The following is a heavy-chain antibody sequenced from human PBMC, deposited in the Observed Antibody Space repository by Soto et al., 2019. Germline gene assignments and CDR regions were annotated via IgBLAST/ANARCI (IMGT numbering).Heavy chain of an antibody. CDR1: GGTFSSYA. J-gene: IGHJ6*02. D-gene: IGHD6-19*01. Sequence: ASVKVSCKASGGTFSSYAISWVRQAPGQGLEWMGGIIPIFGTANYAQKFQGRVTITADKSTSTAYMELSSLRSEDTAVYYCARDRIAVAGYYYYYGMDVWGQGTTVTVSS. V-gene: IGHV1-69*06. CDR2: IIPIFGTA. CDR3: ARDRIAVAGYYYYYGMDV.